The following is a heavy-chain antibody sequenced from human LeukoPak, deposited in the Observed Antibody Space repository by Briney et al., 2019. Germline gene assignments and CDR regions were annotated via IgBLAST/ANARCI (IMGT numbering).Heavy chain of an antibody. V-gene: IGHV3-23*01. CDR3: AKDPVGATTPGEFDY. CDR1: GFTFSSYA. Sequence: PGGSLRLSCAASGFTFSSYAMSWVRQAPGKGLEWVSAISGSGGSTYYADSVKGRFTISRDNSKNTLYLQMNSLRAEDTAVYYCAKDPVGATTPGEFDYWGQGTLVTVSS. CDR2: ISGSGGST. D-gene: IGHD1-26*01. J-gene: IGHJ4*02.